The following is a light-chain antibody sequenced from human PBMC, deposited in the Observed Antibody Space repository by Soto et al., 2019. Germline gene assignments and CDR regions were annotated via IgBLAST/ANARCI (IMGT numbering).Light chain of an antibody. CDR3: SSYTCSSTRYV. CDR2: DVN. CDR1: SSDVGAYNY. Sequence: QSVLTQPASVSGSPGQSITISCTGTSSDVGAYNYVSWYQQHPGKAPKLMIYDVNNRPSGVSNRFSGSKSGNTASLTISGLQAEDEADYYCSSYTCSSTRYVFGTGSMVTV. V-gene: IGLV2-14*01. J-gene: IGLJ1*01.